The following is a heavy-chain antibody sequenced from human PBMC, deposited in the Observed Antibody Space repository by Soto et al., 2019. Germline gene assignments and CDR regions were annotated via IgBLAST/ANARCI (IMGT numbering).Heavy chain of an antibody. D-gene: IGHD2-2*02. CDR1: GFSFSSYA. Sequence: QVQLVDSGGGVVQPGRSLRLSCVASGFSFSSYAMHWVRQAPGKGLEWVAVISYDGNNKYYADSVKGRFTISRDYSKHKMYLQMNSLRAEDTAVYYCARVTVVPAAIPHELRNWYFDLWGRGTLVTVSS. CDR3: ARVTVVPAAIPHELRNWYFDL. V-gene: IGHV3-30-3*01. J-gene: IGHJ2*01. CDR2: ISYDGNNK.